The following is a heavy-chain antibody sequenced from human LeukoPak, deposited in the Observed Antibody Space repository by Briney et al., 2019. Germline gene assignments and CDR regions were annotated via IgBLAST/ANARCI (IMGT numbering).Heavy chain of an antibody. V-gene: IGHV1-18*01. CDR3: ARDPGIYYHDSSGRFDH. CDR1: GYTFTSYG. CDR2: SSAYNGIT. D-gene: IGHD3-22*01. Sequence: GASVKVSCKASGYTFTSYGISWVRQAPEQGLEWMGWSSAYNGITSYAQLLQGRVTMTKDTSTGTAYMELRSLRSDDTAVYYCARDPGIYYHDSSGRFDHWGQGTLVTVSS. J-gene: IGHJ4*02.